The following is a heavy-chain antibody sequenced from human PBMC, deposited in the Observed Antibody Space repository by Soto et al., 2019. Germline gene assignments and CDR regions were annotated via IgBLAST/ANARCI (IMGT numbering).Heavy chain of an antibody. V-gene: IGHV5-10-1*01. Sequence: GESLKISCQTSGSTFSSNWIGWVRQMPGKGLEWMGRIDPSDSQTYYSPSFRGHVTISVTKSITTVFLQWSSLRASDTAMYYCARQIYDSDTGPNFQYYFDSWGQGTPVTVSS. D-gene: IGHD3-22*01. J-gene: IGHJ4*02. CDR3: ARQIYDSDTGPNFQYYFDS. CDR1: GSTFSSNW. CDR2: IDPSDSQT.